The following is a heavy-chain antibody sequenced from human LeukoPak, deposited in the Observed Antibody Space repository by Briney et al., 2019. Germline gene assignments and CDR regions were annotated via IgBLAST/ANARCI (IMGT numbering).Heavy chain of an antibody. Sequence: SETLSLTCTVSTGTINTYYWSWIRQPAGKGLEWIGRVFNTGITNYNPSLKSRVTMSVDTSRNQFSLRLTSVTAADTAVYYRTGGAYGSDSQSFFDPWGQGVLVTVSS. J-gene: IGHJ5*02. CDR2: VFNTGIT. CDR1: TGTINTYY. CDR3: TGGAYGSDSQSFFDP. D-gene: IGHD3-10*01. V-gene: IGHV4-4*07.